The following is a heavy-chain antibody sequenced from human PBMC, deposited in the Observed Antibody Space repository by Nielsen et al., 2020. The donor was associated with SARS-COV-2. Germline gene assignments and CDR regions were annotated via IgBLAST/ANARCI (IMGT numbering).Heavy chain of an antibody. J-gene: IGHJ4*02. D-gene: IGHD5-18*01. Sequence: WIRQPPGKGLEWIGEINHSGSTYYNPSLKSRVTISVDTSKNQFSLKLSSVTAADTAVYYCARTVDTAMAFDYWGQGTLVTVSS. V-gene: IGHV4-34*01. CDR3: ARTVDTAMAFDY. CDR2: INHSGST.